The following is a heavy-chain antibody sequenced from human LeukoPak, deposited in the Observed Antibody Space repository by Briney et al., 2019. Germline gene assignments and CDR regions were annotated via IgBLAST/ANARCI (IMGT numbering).Heavy chain of an antibody. V-gene: IGHV3-20*04. CDR3: VREGHASQWMPLDY. CDR1: GFTFDDYA. D-gene: IGHD6-19*01. J-gene: IGHJ4*02. CDR2: INWNGGSR. Sequence: GGSLRLSCAASGFTFDDYALSWVRHVPGKGLEWVSGINWNGGSRSYAASVKGRFTISRDNANSSLHLQMYSLRAEDTALYYCVREGHASQWMPLDYWGQGTLVTVSS.